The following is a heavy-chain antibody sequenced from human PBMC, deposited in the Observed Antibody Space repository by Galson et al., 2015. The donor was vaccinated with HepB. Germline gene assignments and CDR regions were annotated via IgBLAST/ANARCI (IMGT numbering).Heavy chain of an antibody. J-gene: IGHJ3*02. V-gene: IGHV1-3*01. CDR2: INAGNGNT. CDR1: GYTFTSYA. CDR3: AREDFDWSDAFDI. D-gene: IGHD3-9*01. Sequence: CKASGYTFTSYAMHWVRQAPGQRLEWMGWINAGNGNTKYSQKFQGRVTITRDTSASTAYMELSSLRSEDTAVYYCAREDFDWSDAFDIWGQGTKVTVSS.